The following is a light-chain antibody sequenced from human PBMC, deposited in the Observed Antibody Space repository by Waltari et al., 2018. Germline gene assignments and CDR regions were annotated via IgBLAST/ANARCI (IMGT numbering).Light chain of an antibody. V-gene: IGLV2-14*03. Sequence: QSALTQPASVSGSPGQSITISCTGTSSDVGTYDYVSWYQQHPGKAPKLMIYDVTKRPSVIANRFSGSKSGNTASLTISGLQAEDEADYYCSSYTTGSTVYVFGTGTKVTVL. CDR1: SSDVGTYDY. J-gene: IGLJ1*01. CDR2: DVT. CDR3: SSYTTGSTVYV.